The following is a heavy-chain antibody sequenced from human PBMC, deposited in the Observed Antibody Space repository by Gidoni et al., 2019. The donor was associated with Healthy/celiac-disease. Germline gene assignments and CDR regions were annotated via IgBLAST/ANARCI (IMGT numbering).Heavy chain of an antibody. V-gene: IGHV3-23*01. CDR1: GFPFSSYA. J-gene: IGHJ2*01. CDR3: AKDYGGYWYFDL. D-gene: IGHD4-17*01. CDR2: ISGSGGST. Sequence: EVKLLEAGGGLVQPGASLRLSCAAPGFPFSSYARSWVRQAPGKGQEWVSAISGSGGSTYYADSVKGRFTISRDNSKNTLYLQMNSLRAEDTAVYYCAKDYGGYWYFDLWGRGTLVTVSS.